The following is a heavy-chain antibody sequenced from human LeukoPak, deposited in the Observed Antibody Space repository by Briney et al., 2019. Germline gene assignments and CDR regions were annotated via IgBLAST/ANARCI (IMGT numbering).Heavy chain of an antibody. Sequence: GGSLRLSCAASGFTFSSYAMHWVHQAPGKGLEWVAVISYDGSNKYYADSVKGRFTISRDNSKNTLYLQMNSLRAEDMAVYYCARVAVVADAFDIWGQGTMVTVSS. J-gene: IGHJ3*02. CDR3: ARVAVVADAFDI. D-gene: IGHD2-15*01. CDR1: GFTFSSYA. V-gene: IGHV3-30-3*01. CDR2: ISYDGSNK.